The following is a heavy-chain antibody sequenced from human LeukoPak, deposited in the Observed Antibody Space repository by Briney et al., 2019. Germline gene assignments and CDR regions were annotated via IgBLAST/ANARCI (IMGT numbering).Heavy chain of an antibody. J-gene: IGHJ6*02. V-gene: IGHV1-46*01. D-gene: IGHD6-13*01. Sequence: GASVKVSCKASGYTFTSYYMHWVRQAPGQGLEWMGIINPSGGSTSYAQKFQGRVTMTRDMSTSTVYMELSSLRSEDTAVYYCARVRDSSSWYILNYYYYGMDVWGQGTTVTVSS. CDR2: INPSGGST. CDR1: GYTFTSYY. CDR3: ARVRDSSSWYILNYYYYGMDV.